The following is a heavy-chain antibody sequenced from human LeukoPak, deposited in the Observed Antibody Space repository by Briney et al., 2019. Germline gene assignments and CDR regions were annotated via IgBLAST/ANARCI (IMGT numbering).Heavy chain of an antibody. J-gene: IGHJ6*02. Sequence: GGSLRLSCAASGFTFSSYSMNWVRQAPGKGLEWVSSISSSSSYIYYADSVKGRFTISRDNAKNSLYLQMNSLRAEDTAVYYCASGYCSSTSRYEGDYYYGMDVWGQGTTVTVSS. CDR1: GFTFSSYS. CDR3: ASGYCSSTSRYEGDYYYGMDV. D-gene: IGHD2-2*01. CDR2: ISSSSSYI. V-gene: IGHV3-21*01.